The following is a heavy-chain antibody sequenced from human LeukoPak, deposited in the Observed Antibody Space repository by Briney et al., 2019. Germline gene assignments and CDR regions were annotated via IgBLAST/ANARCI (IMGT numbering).Heavy chain of an antibody. D-gene: IGHD4-17*01. CDR1: GYPFTGYY. CDR3: ARGHYGDYFYYFDY. Sequence: ASVNVSYKASGYPFTGYYMLWVRQAPGQGLEGMGWINPNSGGTNYAQTFQRRVTMSRDTSISTGYMGISRLRSDDTAVYYCARGHYGDYFYYFDYWGQGTLVTVSP. V-gene: IGHV1-2*02. J-gene: IGHJ4*02. CDR2: INPNSGGT.